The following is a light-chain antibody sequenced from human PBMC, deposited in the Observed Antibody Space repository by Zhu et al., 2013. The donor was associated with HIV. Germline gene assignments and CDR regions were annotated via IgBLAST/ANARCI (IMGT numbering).Light chain of an antibody. CDR2: GAS. Sequence: AIRMTQSPSSLSASTGDRVTISCRASQGINGYLAWYQQKPGKAPKLLIYGASTLQSGVPSRFSGSESGTNFTLTINCLQSEDFAIYYCQQYYSYATFGQGTKVEIK. CDR3: QQYYSYAT. CDR1: QGINGY. J-gene: IGKJ1*01. V-gene: IGKV1-8*01.